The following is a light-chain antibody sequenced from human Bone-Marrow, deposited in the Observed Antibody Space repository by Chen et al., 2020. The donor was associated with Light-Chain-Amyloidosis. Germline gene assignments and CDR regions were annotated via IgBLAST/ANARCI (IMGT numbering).Light chain of an antibody. V-gene: IGLV3-25*03. J-gene: IGLJ2*01. Sequence: SYELTQPPSVSVSPGQTARITCSGDDLPTKYAYWYQQKTGQAPVLVIHRDTERPSGISERFSGSSSGTTATLTISGVQAADEADYHCQSADSSGTYEVIFGGGTKLTVL. CDR1: DLPTKY. CDR2: RDT. CDR3: QSADSSGTYEVI.